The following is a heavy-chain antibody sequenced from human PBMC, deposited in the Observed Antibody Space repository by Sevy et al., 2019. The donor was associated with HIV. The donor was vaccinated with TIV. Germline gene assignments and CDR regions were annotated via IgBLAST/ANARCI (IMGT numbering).Heavy chain of an antibody. CDR1: GFTFNSYW. Sequence: GGSLRLSCAASGFTFNSYWMSWVRQAPGKGLEWVANIKQDGSEKYYVDSVKGRFTISRDNSQNSLYLQMNTLRAEDTAVYYCAREGSPYDTYYYYYGMDIWGQGTTVTVSS. J-gene: IGHJ6*02. D-gene: IGHD5-12*01. V-gene: IGHV3-7*01. CDR2: IKQDGSEK. CDR3: AREGSPYDTYYYYYGMDI.